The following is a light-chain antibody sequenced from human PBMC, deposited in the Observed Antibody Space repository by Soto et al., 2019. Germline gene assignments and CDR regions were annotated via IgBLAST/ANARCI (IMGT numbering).Light chain of an antibody. CDR3: QQYGGSPIT. J-gene: IGKJ5*01. Sequence: EIVLTQSPGTLSLSPGERATLSCRASQSVSSSYFAWYQQKPGQAPRLLIYGASNRATGIPDRFSGSESGTDFTLTISRLEPEDFAMYFCQQYGGSPITFGQGTRLEIK. V-gene: IGKV3-20*01. CDR1: QSVSSSY. CDR2: GAS.